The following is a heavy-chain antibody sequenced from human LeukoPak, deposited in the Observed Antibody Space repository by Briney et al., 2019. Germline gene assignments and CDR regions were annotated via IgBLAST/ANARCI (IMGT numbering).Heavy chain of an antibody. D-gene: IGHD2-21*02. CDR2: INDKGVDK. Sequence: GGSLRLSCGASGFIFSKYGMHWVRQAPGKGLEGVAFINDKGVDKNYADSVKGRFTISRDNSKNTLVLQMNSLRSEDTAVYFCARDNRDWAFDYWGQGTLVTVSS. J-gene: IGHJ4*02. CDR3: ARDNRDWAFDY. CDR1: GFIFSKYG. V-gene: IGHV3-30*02.